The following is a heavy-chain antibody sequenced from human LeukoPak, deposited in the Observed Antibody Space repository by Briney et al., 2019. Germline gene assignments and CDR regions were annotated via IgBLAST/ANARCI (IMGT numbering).Heavy chain of an antibody. J-gene: IGHJ4*02. V-gene: IGHV3-23*01. CDR1: GFTFA. CDR2: ITGSGAYT. D-gene: IGHD4-23*01. Sequence: GGSLRLSCAASGFTFAMTWVRQTPGKGLEWVSAITGSGAYTNYADSVKGRFTISRDNSKNTIYLQMNSLRAEDTAVYYCARDYGSSSPFDYWGQGTLVTVSS. CDR3: ARDYGSSSPFDY.